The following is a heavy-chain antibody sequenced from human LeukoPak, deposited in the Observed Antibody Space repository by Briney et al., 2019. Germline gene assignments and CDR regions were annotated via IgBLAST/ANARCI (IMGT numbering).Heavy chain of an antibody. CDR2: IYYSGST. Sequence: SQTLSLTCTVSGGSISSGDYYWSWIRQPPGKGLEWIGYIYYSGSTYYNPSLKTRVTISVDTSKNQFSLKLSSVTAADTAVYYCARAKILMDYYYYYGMDVWGQGTTVTVSS. V-gene: IGHV4-30-4*01. D-gene: IGHD3-10*01. CDR1: GGSISSGDYY. J-gene: IGHJ6*02. CDR3: ARAKILMDYYYYYGMDV.